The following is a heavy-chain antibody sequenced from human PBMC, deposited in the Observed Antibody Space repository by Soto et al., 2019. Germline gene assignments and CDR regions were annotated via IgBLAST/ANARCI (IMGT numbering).Heavy chain of an antibody. CDR2: IKSKTDGGTT. J-gene: IGHJ4*02. D-gene: IGHD2-15*01. V-gene: IGHV3-15*01. Sequence: EVQLVESGGGLVKPGGSLRLSCAASGFTFSNAWMSWFRQAPGKGLEWVGRIKSKTDGGTTDYAAPVKGRFTISRDDAKNTLYLQMNSLKTEARAVYYCTVSGYCSGGSCFGDYWGQGTLVTVSS. CDR1: GFTFSNAW. CDR3: TVSGYCSGGSCFGDY.